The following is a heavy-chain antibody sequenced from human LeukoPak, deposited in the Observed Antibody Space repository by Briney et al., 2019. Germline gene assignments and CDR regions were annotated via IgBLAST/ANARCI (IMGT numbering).Heavy chain of an antibody. CDR1: GGSISGRSYY. V-gene: IGHV4-39*01. Sequence: SETLSLTCTVSGGSISGRSYYWGWIRQPPGKGLEWIGSIYYSGSTYYNPSLKSRVTVSVDTSKNQFSLKLSSVTAADTAVYYCATFLGPTGDYWGQGTLVTVSS. CDR3: ATFLGPTGDY. CDR2: IYYSGST. J-gene: IGHJ4*02. D-gene: IGHD4-17*01.